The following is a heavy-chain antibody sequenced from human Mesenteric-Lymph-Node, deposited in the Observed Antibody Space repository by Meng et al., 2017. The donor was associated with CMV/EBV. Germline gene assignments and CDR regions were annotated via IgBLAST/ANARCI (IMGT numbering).Heavy chain of an antibody. CDR2: INPNSGGT. CDR1: GYSFTGYY. V-gene: IGHV1-2*02. CDR3: AREDYYDSSGLYYFDY. D-gene: IGHD3-22*01. J-gene: IGHJ4*02. Sequence: ASVKVSCKASGYSFTGYYMHWVRQAPGHGLEWMGWINPNSGGTNYAQKFQGRVTMTRDTSISTAYMELSRLRSDDTAVYYCAREDYYDSSGLYYFDYWGQGTLVTVSS.